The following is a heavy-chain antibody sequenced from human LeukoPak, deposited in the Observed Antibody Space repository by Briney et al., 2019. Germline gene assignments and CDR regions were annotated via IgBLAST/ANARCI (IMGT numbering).Heavy chain of an antibody. CDR2: IYYSGST. J-gene: IGHJ4*02. V-gene: IGHV4-31*03. CDR1: GGSISSGGYY. D-gene: IGHD5-18*01. Sequence: SQTLSLTCTVSGGSISSGGYYWSWIRQHPGKGLEWIGYIYYSGSTYYNPSLKSRVTISVDTPKNQFSLKLSSVTAADTAVYYCARESYGFTIDYWGQGTLVTVSS. CDR3: ARESYGFTIDY.